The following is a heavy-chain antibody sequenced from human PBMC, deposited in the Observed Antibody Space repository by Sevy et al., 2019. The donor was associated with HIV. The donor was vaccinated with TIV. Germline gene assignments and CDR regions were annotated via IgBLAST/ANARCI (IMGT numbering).Heavy chain of an antibody. V-gene: IGHV3-11*06. Sequence: GGSLRLSCVASGFTFSDYYMSWIRQAPGKGLEWVSYISTGSTYTNYADSVKGRFTVSRDNSENSLYLQMNSLRAEDTALYYCARVRYNYGSYYFDYWGQGTLVTVSS. CDR1: GFTFSDYY. J-gene: IGHJ4*02. D-gene: IGHD5-18*01. CDR3: ARVRYNYGSYYFDY. CDR2: ISTGSTYT.